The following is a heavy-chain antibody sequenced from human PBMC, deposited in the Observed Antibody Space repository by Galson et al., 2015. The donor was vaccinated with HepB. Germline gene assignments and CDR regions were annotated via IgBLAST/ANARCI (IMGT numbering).Heavy chain of an antibody. CDR1: GFTFSSYW. V-gene: IGHV3-74*01. CDR3: VRSSNFDT. D-gene: IGHD2-2*01. Sequence: SLRLSCAASGFTFSSYWMHWVRQAPGKGLVWVSRIKTDESYTSYADSVKGRFTISRDNAKNTVYLEMNSLRTEDTSIYYCVRSSNFDTWGQGTPVTVSS. J-gene: IGHJ4*02. CDR2: IKTDESYT.